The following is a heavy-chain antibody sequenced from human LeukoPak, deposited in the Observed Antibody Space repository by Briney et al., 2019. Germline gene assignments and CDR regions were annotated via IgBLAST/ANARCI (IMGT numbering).Heavy chain of an antibody. Sequence: PSETLSLTCAVSGGSISSGGYSWSWIRQPPGKGLEWIGYIYHSGSTYYNPSLKSRVTISVDRSKNQFSLKLTSVTAADTAVYYCARGWNEKFGQPRYWGQGALVTVSS. CDR3: ARGWNEKFGQPRY. CDR1: GGSISSGGYS. V-gene: IGHV4-30-2*01. D-gene: IGHD1-1*01. CDR2: IYHSGST. J-gene: IGHJ4*02.